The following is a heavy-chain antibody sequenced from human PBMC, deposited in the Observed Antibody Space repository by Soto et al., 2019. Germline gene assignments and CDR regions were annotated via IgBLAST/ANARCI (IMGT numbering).Heavy chain of an antibody. V-gene: IGHV4-39*01. CDR2: IYYSGST. J-gene: IGHJ6*02. Sequence: PSETLSLTCTVSGDSIISSSYYWGWIRQPPGKGLEWIGSIYYSGSTYYNPSLKSRVTISVDTSKNQFSLKLSSVTAADTAVYYCARVPSPFDFYYAMDVWGQGTTVTVSS. D-gene: IGHD3-16*01. CDR1: GDSIISSSYY. CDR3: ARVPSPFDFYYAMDV.